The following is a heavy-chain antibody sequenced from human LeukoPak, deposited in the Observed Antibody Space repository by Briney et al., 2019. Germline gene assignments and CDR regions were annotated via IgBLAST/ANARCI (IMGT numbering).Heavy chain of an antibody. D-gene: IGHD2/OR15-2a*01. V-gene: IGHV3-23*01. CDR2: ISGSGGST. CDR3: AKDPLFFYGVDY. Sequence: GGSLRPSCAAPGFTFNSYAMSWVRQAPGKGLEWVSAISGSGGSTYYADSVKGRFTISRDNSKNTLYLQMNSLRAEDTAVYYCAKDPLFFYGVDYWGQGTLVTVSS. J-gene: IGHJ4*02. CDR1: GFTFNSYA.